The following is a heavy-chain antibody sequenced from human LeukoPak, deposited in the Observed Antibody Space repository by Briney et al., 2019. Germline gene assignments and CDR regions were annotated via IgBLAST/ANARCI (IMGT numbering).Heavy chain of an antibody. D-gene: IGHD3-3*01. Sequence: GGSLRLSCAASGFTFDTYAMSWVRQAPGKGLEWVSSISANGGETHYADSVKGRFTISRDNSKNTLYLQINNPRVEDTAVYYCAKRYYDFPLDYWGQGTLVTVSS. J-gene: IGHJ4*02. CDR1: GFTFDTYA. CDR3: AKRYYDFPLDY. CDR2: ISANGGET. V-gene: IGHV3-23*01.